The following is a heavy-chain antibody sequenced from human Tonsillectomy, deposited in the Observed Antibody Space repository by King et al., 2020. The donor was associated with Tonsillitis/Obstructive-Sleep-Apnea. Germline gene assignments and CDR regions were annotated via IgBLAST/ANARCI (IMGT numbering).Heavy chain of an antibody. D-gene: IGHD3-10*01. V-gene: IGHV3-15*07. CDR3: TTDGEWGSFDY. Sequence: VQLVESGGGLVKPGGSLRLPCAASGFTFSNAWMNWVRQAPGKGLEWVGRIKSKTDGGTTDYAAPVKGRFTISGDDSKHTLYLQMNSLKTEDTAVYYCTTDGEWGSFDYWGQGTLVTVSS. CDR1: GFTFSNAW. J-gene: IGHJ4*02. CDR2: IKSKTDGGTT.